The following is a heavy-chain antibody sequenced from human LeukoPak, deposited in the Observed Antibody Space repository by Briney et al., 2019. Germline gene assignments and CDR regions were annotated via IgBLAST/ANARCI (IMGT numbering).Heavy chain of an antibody. CDR2: IKQDGSEK. Sequence: PGGSLRLSCAASGFTFSSYWMSWVRQAPGKGLEWVANIKQDGSEKYYVDSVKGRFTISRDNAKNSLYLQMNSLRAEDTAVYYCARDYYYDSSGCCFDYWGQGTLVTVSS. V-gene: IGHV3-7*01. J-gene: IGHJ4*02. CDR3: ARDYYYDSSGCCFDY. D-gene: IGHD3-22*01. CDR1: GFTFSSYW.